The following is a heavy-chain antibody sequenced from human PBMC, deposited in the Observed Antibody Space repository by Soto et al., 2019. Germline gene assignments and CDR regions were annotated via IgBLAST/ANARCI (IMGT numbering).Heavy chain of an antibody. CDR3: ARDRGYCSGGSCSSDWFDP. CDR2: INTYNGNT. CDR1: GYTFISYG. J-gene: IGHJ5*02. Sequence: QVQLVQSGAEVKKPGASVKVSCKASGYTFISYGISWVRQAPGQGLEWMGWINTYNGNTNYAQKLQGRVTMTTDKSTSTGSMELRSLRSDDTAIYYCARDRGYCSGGSCSSDWFDPWGQGTLVTVSS. D-gene: IGHD2-15*01. V-gene: IGHV1-18*01.